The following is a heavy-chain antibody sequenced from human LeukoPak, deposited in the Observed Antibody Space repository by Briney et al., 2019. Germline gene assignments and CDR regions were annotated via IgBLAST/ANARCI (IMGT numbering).Heavy chain of an antibody. Sequence: GGSLRLSCAASRFTFSSYSMNWVRQAPGKGLEWVSSISSSSSYIYYADSVKGRFTISRDNAKNTLYVQMNSLRAEDTAVYYCAKAGLLDNWGQGILVTVSS. CDR1: RFTFSSYS. D-gene: IGHD3-16*01. V-gene: IGHV3-21*04. CDR3: AKAGLLDN. J-gene: IGHJ4*02. CDR2: ISSSSSYI.